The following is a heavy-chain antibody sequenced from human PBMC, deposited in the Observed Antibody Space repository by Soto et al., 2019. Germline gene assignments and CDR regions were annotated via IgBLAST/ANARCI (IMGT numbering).Heavy chain of an antibody. D-gene: IGHD4-17*01. V-gene: IGHV3-73*01. CDR3: LTTGSVGAAGSPYYYGMDV. CDR1: GFTFSGSA. J-gene: IGHJ6*02. CDR2: IRSKANSYAT. Sequence: GGSLRLSCAASGFTFSGSAMHWVRQASGKGLEWVGRIRSKANSYATEYAASVKGRLTISRNDSKNTAYLQMNSLKTEGRAVYYCLTTGSVGAAGSPYYYGMDVWGQGTTVTVSS.